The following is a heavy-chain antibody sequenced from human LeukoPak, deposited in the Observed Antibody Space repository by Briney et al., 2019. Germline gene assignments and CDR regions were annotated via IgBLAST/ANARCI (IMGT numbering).Heavy chain of an antibody. CDR3: ARTTYYYPAGFDY. V-gene: IGHV3-48*03. Sequence: GGSLRLSCAASGFTFSSYEMNWVRQAPGKGLEWVSYISSSGSTIYYADSVKGRFTISRDNAKNSLYLQMNSLRAEDTAVYYCARTTYYYPAGFDYWGQGTLVTVSS. CDR2: ISSSGSTI. CDR1: GFTFSSYE. D-gene: IGHD2/OR15-2a*01. J-gene: IGHJ4*02.